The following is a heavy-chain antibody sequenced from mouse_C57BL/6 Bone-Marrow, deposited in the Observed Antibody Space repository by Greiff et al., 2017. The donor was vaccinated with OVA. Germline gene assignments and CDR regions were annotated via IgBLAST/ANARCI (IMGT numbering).Heavy chain of an antibody. CDR3: ARYHYGSRYWYFDV. D-gene: IGHD1-1*01. CDR1: GYTFTDYY. V-gene: IGHV1-84*01. J-gene: IGHJ1*03. Sequence: QVQLKESGPELVKPGASVKISCKASGYTFTDYYINWVKQRPGQGLEWIGWIYPGSGNTKYNEKFKGKATLTVDTSSSTAYMQLSSLTSEDSAVYVCARYHYGSRYWYFDVWGTGTTVTVSS. CDR2: IYPGSGNT.